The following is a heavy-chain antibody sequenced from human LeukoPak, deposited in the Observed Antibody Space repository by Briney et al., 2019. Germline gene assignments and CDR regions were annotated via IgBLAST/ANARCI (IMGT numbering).Heavy chain of an antibody. CDR3: AKSNTPFQYSGYDLDY. CDR2: ISGSGGST. CDR1: GFTFSSYA. D-gene: IGHD3-22*01. J-gene: IGHJ4*02. Sequence: GGSLRLSCAASGFTFSSYAMSWVRQAPGKGLEWVSAISGSGGSTYYADSVKGRFTISRDNSKNTLYLQMNSLRADDTAVYYCAKSNTPFQYSGYDLDYWGQGTLVTVSS. V-gene: IGHV3-23*01.